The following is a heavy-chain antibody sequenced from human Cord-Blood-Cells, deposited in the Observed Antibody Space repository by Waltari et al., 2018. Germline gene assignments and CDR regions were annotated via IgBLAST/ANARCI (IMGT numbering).Heavy chain of an antibody. CDR1: GGTFSSDA. Sequence: QVQLVQSGAEVKKPGSSVKVSCKASGGTFSSDAISWVRQAPGQGLEWMGRIIPILGIANYAQKFQGRVTITADKSTSTAYMELSSLRSEDTAVYYCARGKTVFDYWGQGTLVTVSS. CDR3: ARGKTVFDY. J-gene: IGHJ4*02. CDR2: IIPILGIA. V-gene: IGHV1-69*09.